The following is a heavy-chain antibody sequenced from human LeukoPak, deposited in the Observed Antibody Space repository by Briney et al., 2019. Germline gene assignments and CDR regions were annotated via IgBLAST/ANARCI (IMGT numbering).Heavy chain of an antibody. CDR2: ISGSGGST. V-gene: IGHV3-23*01. Sequence: LSLTCTVSGGSLSSGGYYWSWVRQAPGKGLEWVSAISGSGGSTYYADSVKGRFTISRDNSKNTLYLQMNSLRAEDTAVYYCANDYWGQGTLVTVSS. CDR3: ANDY. CDR1: GGSLSSGGYY. J-gene: IGHJ4*02.